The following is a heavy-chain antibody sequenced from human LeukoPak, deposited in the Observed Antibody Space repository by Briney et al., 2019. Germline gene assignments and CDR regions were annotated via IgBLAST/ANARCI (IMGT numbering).Heavy chain of an antibody. V-gene: IGHV3-72*01. Sequence: GGSLRLSCAASGFDFSEHEMDWVRQAPRKGLEWLARIRNKNQDLTTEYAASVRGRFAISRDDSSNSLHLQMNRLKTEDTAVYYCVQPSQGYFQNWGQGTLVTVSS. CDR3: VQPSQGYFQN. CDR2: IRNKNQDLTT. D-gene: IGHD3-22*01. CDR1: GFDFSEHE. J-gene: IGHJ1*01.